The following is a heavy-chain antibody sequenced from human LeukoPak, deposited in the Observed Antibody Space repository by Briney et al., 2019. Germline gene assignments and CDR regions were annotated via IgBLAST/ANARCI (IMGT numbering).Heavy chain of an antibody. Sequence: RQAXXXGLVWVSHINSDGSWTSYADSVKGRFTISKDNAKNTVYLQMNSLRAEDTAVYYCVSFYETYWGRGTLVTVSS. CDR3: VSFYETY. J-gene: IGHJ4*02. CDR2: INSDGSWT. V-gene: IGHV3-74*01. D-gene: IGHD2/OR15-2a*01.